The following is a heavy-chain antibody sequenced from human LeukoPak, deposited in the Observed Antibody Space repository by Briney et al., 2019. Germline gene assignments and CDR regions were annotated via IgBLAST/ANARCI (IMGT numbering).Heavy chain of an antibody. CDR1: GFTFSSYA. V-gene: IGHV3-23*01. D-gene: IGHD3-22*01. J-gene: IGHJ4*02. CDR3: AREDTYYDSSGYYHNFDY. CDR2: ISGSGGST. Sequence: GGSLRLSCAASGFTFSSYAMSWVRQAPGKGLEWVSAISGSGGSTYYADSVKGRFTISRDNSKNTLYLQMNSLRAEDTAVYYCAREDTYYDSSGYYHNFDYWGQGTLVTVSS.